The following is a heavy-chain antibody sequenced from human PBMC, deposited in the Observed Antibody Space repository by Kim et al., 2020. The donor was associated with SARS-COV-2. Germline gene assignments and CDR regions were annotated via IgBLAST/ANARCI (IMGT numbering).Heavy chain of an antibody. CDR2: ISNDGKNK. CDR3: AKDVCSEAAALES. V-gene: IGHV3-30*18. D-gene: IGHD6-13*01. J-gene: IGHJ4*02. Sequence: GGSLRLSCAASGFTFSRNGMHWVRQAPGKGLEWVAVISNDGKNKYYQDSVKGRFTISRDNSRSTLYLQMNSLRDADTAIYYCAKDVCSEAAALESWGQGDPVIVSS. CDR1: GFTFSRNG.